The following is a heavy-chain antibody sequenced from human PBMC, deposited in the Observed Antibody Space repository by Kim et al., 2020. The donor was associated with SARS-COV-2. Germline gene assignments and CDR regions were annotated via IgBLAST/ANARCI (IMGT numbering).Heavy chain of an antibody. J-gene: IGHJ6*02. CDR3: ARGELTYGDPTLGYYYYYGRDV. V-gene: IGHV4-34*01. CDR2: INHSGST. CDR1: GGSFSGYY. D-gene: IGHD4-17*01. Sequence: SETLSLTCAVYGGSFSGYYWSWIRQPPGKGLEWIGEINHSGSTNYNPSLKSRVTISVDTSKNQFSLKLSSVTAADTAVYYCARGELTYGDPTLGYYYYYGRDVWGQGTTVTVSS.